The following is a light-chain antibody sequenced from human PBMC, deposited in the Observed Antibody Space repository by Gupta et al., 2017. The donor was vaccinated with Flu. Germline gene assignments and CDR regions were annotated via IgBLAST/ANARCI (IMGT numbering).Light chain of an antibody. V-gene: IGLV2-14*01. CDR2: EVS. J-gene: IGLJ3*02. CDR1: SSDIVGYNS. CDR3: TSYTSSNNKV. Sequence: TSSDIVGYNSVSWYQQHPGKAPKLLIYEVSNRPSGISDRFSGSKSGNTASLTISGLRSEDEAHYYCTSYTSSNNKVFGGGTKLTVL.